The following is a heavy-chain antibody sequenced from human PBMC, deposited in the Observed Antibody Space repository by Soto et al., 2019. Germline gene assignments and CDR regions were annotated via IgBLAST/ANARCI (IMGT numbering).Heavy chain of an antibody. J-gene: IGHJ3*02. CDR2: ISAYNGNT. Sequence: ASVKVSCKASGYTFTSYGISWVRQAPGQGLEWMGWISAYNGNTNYAQKLQGRVTMTTDTSTSTAYMELRGLRSDDTAVYYCARVGYYGSGSYGAFDIWGQGTMVTVSS. D-gene: IGHD3-10*01. V-gene: IGHV1-18*01. CDR3: ARVGYYGSGSYGAFDI. CDR1: GYTFTSYG.